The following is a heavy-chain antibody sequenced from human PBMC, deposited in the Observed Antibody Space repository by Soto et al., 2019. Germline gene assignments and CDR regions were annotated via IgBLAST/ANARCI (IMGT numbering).Heavy chain of an antibody. CDR1: GGSISGYY. J-gene: IGHJ5*02. CDR3: ARQSAVAGNWFDP. Sequence: SETLSLTCTVSGGSISGYYWSWIRQPPGKGLDWIGFIYYSGSTYYNPSLKSRVTISVDTSKNQFSLKLSSVTAADTAVYYCARQSAVAGNWFDPWGQGTLVTVSS. CDR2: IYYSGST. V-gene: IGHV4-59*04. D-gene: IGHD6-19*01.